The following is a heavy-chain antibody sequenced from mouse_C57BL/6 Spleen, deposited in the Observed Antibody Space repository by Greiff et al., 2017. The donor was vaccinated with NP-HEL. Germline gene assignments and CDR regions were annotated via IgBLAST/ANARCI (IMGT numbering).Heavy chain of an antibody. J-gene: IGHJ2*01. CDR2: IYPGDGDT. Sequence: QVQLKESGAELVKPGASVKISCKASGYAFSSYWMNWVKQRPGKGLEWIGQIYPGDGDTNYNGKFKGKATLTADKSSSTAYMQLSSLTSEDSAVYFCARSGGTVVATYYFDYWGQGTTLTVSS. CDR1: GYAFSSYW. D-gene: IGHD1-1*01. CDR3: ARSGGTVVATYYFDY. V-gene: IGHV1-80*01.